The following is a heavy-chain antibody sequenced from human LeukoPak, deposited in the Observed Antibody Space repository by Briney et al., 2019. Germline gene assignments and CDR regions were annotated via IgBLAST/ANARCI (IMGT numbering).Heavy chain of an antibody. CDR1: GFTFSSYS. J-gene: IGHJ4*02. CDR3: ASFPSSWYFEGY. CDR2: ISSSSSYI. D-gene: IGHD6-13*01. V-gene: IGHV3-21*01. Sequence: GGSLRLSCAASGFTFSSYSMNWVRQAPGKGLEWVSSISSSSSYIYYADSVKGRFTISRDNAKNSLYLQMNSLRAEDTAVYYCASFPSSWYFEGYWGQGTLVTVSS.